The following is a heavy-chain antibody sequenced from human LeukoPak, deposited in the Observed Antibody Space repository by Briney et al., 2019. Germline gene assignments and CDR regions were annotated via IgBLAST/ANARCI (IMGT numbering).Heavy chain of an antibody. CDR1: GGSISSYY. CDR2: IHYSGRT. Sequence: SETLSLTCTVSGGSISSYYWSWIRQPPGKGLEWIGYIHYSGRTNYNPSLKSRVTISADTSKNQFSLKLGSVTAADTAVYYCARVLGYCTSTSCSDYYYYGTDVWGQGTTVIVSS. V-gene: IGHV4-59*01. J-gene: IGHJ6*02. D-gene: IGHD2-2*01. CDR3: ARVLGYCTSTSCSDYYYYGTDV.